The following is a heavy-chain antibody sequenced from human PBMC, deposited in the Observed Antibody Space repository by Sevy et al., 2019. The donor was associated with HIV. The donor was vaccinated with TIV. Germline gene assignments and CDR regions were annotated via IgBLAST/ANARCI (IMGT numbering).Heavy chain of an antibody. J-gene: IGHJ1*01. Sequence: SETLSLTCTVSDGSISSSSYYWGWIRQPPGKGLEWIGSIYYSGSTYYNPSLKSRVTISVDTSKNQFSLKLSSVTAADTAVYYCARPRRYYYDSSGYYLEYFQHWGQGTLVTVSS. V-gene: IGHV4-39*01. CDR3: ARPRRYYYDSSGYYLEYFQH. CDR1: DGSISSSSYY. CDR2: IYYSGST. D-gene: IGHD3-22*01.